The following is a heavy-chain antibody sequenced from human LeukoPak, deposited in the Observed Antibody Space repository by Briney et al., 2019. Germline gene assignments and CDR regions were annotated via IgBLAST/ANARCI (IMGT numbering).Heavy chain of an antibody. CDR1: GGSISSYY. Sequence: SETLSLTCTVSGGSISSYYWSWIRQPPGKGLEWIGYIYYSGSTNYNPSLKSRVTISVDMSKNQFSLKLSSVTAADTAVYYCARHRGRRDGYNFDYWGQGTLVTVSS. CDR2: IYYSGST. V-gene: IGHV4-59*08. CDR3: ARHRGRRDGYNFDY. J-gene: IGHJ4*02. D-gene: IGHD5-24*01.